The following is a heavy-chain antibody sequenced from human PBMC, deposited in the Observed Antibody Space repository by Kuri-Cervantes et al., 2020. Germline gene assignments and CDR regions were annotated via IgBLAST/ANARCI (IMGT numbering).Heavy chain of an antibody. CDR1: GYSISSGYY. D-gene: IGHD3-22*01. V-gene: IGHV4-38-2*01. J-gene: IGHJ4*02. Sequence: SETLSLTCAVSGYSISSGYYWGWIRQPPGKGLEWIGSTYHSGSTYYNPSLKSRVTISVDTSKNQFSLKLSSVTAADTAVYYCARLVHYDSTGYYRYDYWGQGTLVTVSS. CDR3: ARLVHYDSTGYYRYDY. CDR2: TYHSGST.